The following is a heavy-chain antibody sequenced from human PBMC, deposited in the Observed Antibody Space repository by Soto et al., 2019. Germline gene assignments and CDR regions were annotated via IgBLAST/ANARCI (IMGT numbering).Heavy chain of an antibody. Sequence: QVQLQESGPGLVKPSQTLSLTCTVSGGSISSAAYYWSWIRQHPGKGLEWIGYISHSGSTYYTPSLTGRVIISADTPKNQFSLNLASVTAADTAVYYCAREYTYGSNFFDCWGQGALVTVSS. V-gene: IGHV4-31*03. D-gene: IGHD5-18*01. CDR3: AREYTYGSNFFDC. CDR1: GGSISSAAYY. J-gene: IGHJ4*02. CDR2: ISHSGST.